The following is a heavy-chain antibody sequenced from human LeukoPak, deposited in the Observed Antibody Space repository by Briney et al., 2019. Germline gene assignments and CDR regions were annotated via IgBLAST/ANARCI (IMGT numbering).Heavy chain of an antibody. CDR2: ISAYNGNT. J-gene: IGHJ4*02. D-gene: IGHD3-10*01. CDR3: ARVYGSGSYYYFDY. CDR1: SYTLTTMN. Sequence: ASVKVSCKASSYTLTTMNIAWGGQPPGQGLRGWGWISAYNGNTNYAQKLQGRVTMTTDTSTSTAYMELRSLRSDDTAVYYCARVYGSGSYYYFDYWGQGTLVTVSS. V-gene: IGHV1-18*01.